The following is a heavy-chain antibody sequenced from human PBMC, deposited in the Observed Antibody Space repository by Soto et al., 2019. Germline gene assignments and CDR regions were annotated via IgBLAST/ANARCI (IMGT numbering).Heavy chain of an antibody. V-gene: IGHV4-34*01. CDR1: GGSFSGYY. Sequence: SETLSLTCAVYGGSFSGYYWSWIRQPPGKGLEWIGEINHSGSTNYNPSLKSRVTISVDTSKNQFSLKLSSVTAADTAVYYCARQGYDSSGYQTRWGQGTLVTVSS. D-gene: IGHD3-22*01. J-gene: IGHJ4*02. CDR2: INHSGST. CDR3: ARQGYDSSGYQTR.